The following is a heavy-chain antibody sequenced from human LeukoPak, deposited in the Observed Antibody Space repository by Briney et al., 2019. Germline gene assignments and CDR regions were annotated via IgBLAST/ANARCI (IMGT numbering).Heavy chain of an antibody. V-gene: IGHV3-23*01. CDR3: AKVGRGSSDAFDI. J-gene: IGHJ3*02. Sequence: PGGSLGLSCAASGFTFSSYAMSWVRQAPGKGLEWVSAISGSGGSTYYADSVKGRFTISRDNSKNTLYLQMNGLRAEDTAVYYCAKVGRGSSDAFDIWGQGTMVTVSS. CDR1: GFTFSSYA. D-gene: IGHD3-10*01. CDR2: ISGSGGST.